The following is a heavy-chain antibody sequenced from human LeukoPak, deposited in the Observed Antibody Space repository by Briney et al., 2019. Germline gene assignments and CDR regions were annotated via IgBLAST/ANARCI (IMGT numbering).Heavy chain of an antibody. CDR3: ARASRSSYGSFDY. D-gene: IGHD5-18*01. V-gene: IGHV4-39*07. J-gene: IGHJ4*02. CDR1: GFTFSSYS. Sequence: GSLRLSCAASGFTFSSYSMNWVRQAPGKGLVWIGSIYYNGSTYYNPSLKSRVAISVDTSKNQFSLKLSSVTAADTALYYCARASRSSYGSFDYWGQGTLVTVSS. CDR2: IYYNGST.